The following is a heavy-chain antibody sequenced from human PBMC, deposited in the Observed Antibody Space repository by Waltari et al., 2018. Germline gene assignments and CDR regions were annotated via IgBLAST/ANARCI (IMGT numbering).Heavy chain of an antibody. CDR1: GYTFTSYY. Sequence: QVQLVQSGAEVKKPGASVKVSCKASGYTFTSYYMHWVRQAPGQGLEWMGIINPSGGSTSYAQKFQGRVTMTRDTSTSTVYMELSSLRSEDTAVYYCARVPHFSYCTGGVCYLQPNGDYYMDVWGKGTTVTVSS. V-gene: IGHV1-46*01. D-gene: IGHD2-8*02. CDR2: INPSGGST. J-gene: IGHJ6*03. CDR3: ARVPHFSYCTGGVCYLQPNGDYYMDV.